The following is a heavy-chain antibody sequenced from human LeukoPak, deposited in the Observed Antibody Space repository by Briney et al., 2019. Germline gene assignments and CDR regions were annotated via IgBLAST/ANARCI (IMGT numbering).Heavy chain of an antibody. CDR2: IHYSGST. D-gene: IGHD5-18*01. V-gene: IGHV4-59*01. CDR1: GGSFSSYY. J-gene: IGHJ6*03. Sequence: SETLSLTCAVYGGSFSSYYWSWIRQPPGKGLEWIGYIHYSGSTNYNPSLKSRVTISVDTSKSQFSLKLSSVTAADTAVYYCARTTEGGYTYGYFYYYYMDVWGKGTTVTISS. CDR3: ARTTEGGYTYGYFYYYYMDV.